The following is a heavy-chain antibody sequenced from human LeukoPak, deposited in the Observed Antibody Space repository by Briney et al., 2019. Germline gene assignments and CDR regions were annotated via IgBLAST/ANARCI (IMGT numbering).Heavy chain of an antibody. CDR2: IRYDGSNK. CDR3: AKSRSGYYQLAFDI. D-gene: IGHD3-22*01. CDR1: GFTFSSYG. Sequence: PGGSLRLSCAASGFTFSSYGMHWVRQAPGKGLEWVAFIRYDGSNKYYADSVKGRFTISRDNSKNTLYLQMNSLRAEDMAVYYCAKSRSGYYQLAFDIWGQGTMVTVSS. J-gene: IGHJ3*02. V-gene: IGHV3-30*02.